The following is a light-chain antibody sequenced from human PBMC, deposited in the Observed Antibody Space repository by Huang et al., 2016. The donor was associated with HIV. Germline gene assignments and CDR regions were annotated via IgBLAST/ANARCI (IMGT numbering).Light chain of an antibody. J-gene: IGKJ1*01. CDR1: QNVGSN. CDR3: QQYNTWPPWA. CDR2: AAS. Sequence: EVLMTQSPDILSVSPGDRATFSCRASQNVGSNLAWYQQRPGQAPRLLIYAASTRATGVPARFSGGGSGTEFTLTISRLQSEDFATHYCQQYNTWPPWAFGQGTTVEI. V-gene: IGKV3-15*01.